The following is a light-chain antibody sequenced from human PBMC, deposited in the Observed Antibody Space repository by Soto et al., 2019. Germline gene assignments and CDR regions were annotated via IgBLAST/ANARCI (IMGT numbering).Light chain of an antibody. CDR1: SSDVGAYNY. V-gene: IGLV2-8*01. CDR3: TSYAGTYSFFYV. CDR2: EVS. Sequence: QSVLTQPPSASGSPGQSVTISCTGTSSDVGAYNYVSWYKQLPGKAPKLIIYEVSKRPSGVPDRFSGSKSGNTASLTVSGLQAEDEADYYCTSYAGTYSFFYVFGTGTKLTVL. J-gene: IGLJ1*01.